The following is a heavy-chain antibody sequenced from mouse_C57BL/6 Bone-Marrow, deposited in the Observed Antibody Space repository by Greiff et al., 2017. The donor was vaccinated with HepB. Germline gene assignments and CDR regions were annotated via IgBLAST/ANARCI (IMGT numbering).Heavy chain of an antibody. Sequence: EVQGVESGGGLVKPGGSLKLSCAASGFTFSDYGMHWVRQAPEKGLAWVAYISSGSSTIYYADTVKGRFTISRDNAKNTLFLQMTSLRSEDTAMYYCARHYDPAWFAYWGQGTLVTVSA. CDR1: GFTFSDYG. J-gene: IGHJ3*01. D-gene: IGHD2-4*01. V-gene: IGHV5-17*01. CDR3: ARHYDPAWFAY. CDR2: ISSGSSTI.